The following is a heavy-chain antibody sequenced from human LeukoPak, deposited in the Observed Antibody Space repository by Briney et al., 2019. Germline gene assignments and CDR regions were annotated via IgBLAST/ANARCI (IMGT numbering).Heavy chain of an antibody. V-gene: IGHV1-18*01. CDR1: GYTFTSYG. D-gene: IGHD3-10*01. Sequence: ASVKVSCKASGYTFTSYGISWVRQAPGQGLEWMGWISAYNGNTNYAQELQGRVTMTTDTSTSTAYMELRSLRSDDTAVYYCARIVRSSGLGAFDIWGQGTMDTVSS. CDR2: ISAYNGNT. CDR3: ARIVRSSGLGAFDI. J-gene: IGHJ3*02.